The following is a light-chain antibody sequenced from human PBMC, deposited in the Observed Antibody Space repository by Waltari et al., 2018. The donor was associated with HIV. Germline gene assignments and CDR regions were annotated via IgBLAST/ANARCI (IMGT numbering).Light chain of an antibody. V-gene: IGLV2-11*01. CDR1: ISYAATF. Sequence: QSALTQPHSVSGSPGQSLTISCTGTISYAATFVSWYQHHPGKAPKVIIYDVSKRPSGVPDRFSGSKSGNTAFLTISGLQAEDEADYHCCSHAGNLIFAFGTGTKVTVL. CDR2: DVS. J-gene: IGLJ1*01. CDR3: CSHAGNLIFA.